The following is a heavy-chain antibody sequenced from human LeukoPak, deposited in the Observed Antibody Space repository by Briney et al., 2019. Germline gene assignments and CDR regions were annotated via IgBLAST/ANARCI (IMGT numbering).Heavy chain of an antibody. D-gene: IGHD1-26*01. V-gene: IGHV3-23*01. CDR3: AKASGSYYSRPIDY. CDR2: ISGSGGST. Sequence: PGGSLRLSCAASGFTFSSYAMSWVRQAPGKGLEWGSAISGSGGSTYYADSVKGRFAISRDNSKNTLYLQMNSLRAEDTAVYYCAKASGSYYSRPIDYWGEGTLVTVSS. J-gene: IGHJ4*02. CDR1: GFTFSSYA.